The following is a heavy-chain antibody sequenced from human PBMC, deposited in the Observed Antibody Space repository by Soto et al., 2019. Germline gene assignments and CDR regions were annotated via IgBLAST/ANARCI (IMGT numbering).Heavy chain of an antibody. D-gene: IGHD6-19*01. CDR3: ARPQTGKSNGSQFDP. J-gene: IGHJ5*02. CDR2: ILYSGST. V-gene: IGHV4-39*01. Sequence: SETLSLTCTLSGGSISSGRYYWAWIRQPPGEGLEWIGSILYSGSTYYNPSLRSRVTISVDTSRNQFYLDLGPVTAADTAVYYCARPQTGKSNGSQFDPWGQGTLVTVSS. CDR1: GGSISSGRYY.